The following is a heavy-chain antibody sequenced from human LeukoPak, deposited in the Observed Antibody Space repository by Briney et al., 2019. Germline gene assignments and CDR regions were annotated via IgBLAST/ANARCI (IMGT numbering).Heavy chain of an antibody. D-gene: IGHD7-27*01. CDR1: GGSISSYY. V-gene: IGHV4-59*01. CDR2: IYYSGST. J-gene: IGHJ3*02. CDR3: ARLHGSGAFDI. Sequence: SETLSLTCTVSGGSISSYYWSWIRQPPGKGLEWIGYIYYSGSTNYNPSLKSRVTISVDTSKNQFSLKLSAVTAADTAVYYCARLHGSGAFDIWGQGTMVTVSS.